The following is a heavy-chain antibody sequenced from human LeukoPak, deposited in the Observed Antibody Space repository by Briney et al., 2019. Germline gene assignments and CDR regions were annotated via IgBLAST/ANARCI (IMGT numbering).Heavy chain of an antibody. CDR3: ASDFSGCFDY. CDR2: LWVDGSNK. CDR1: GFTFSGNG. D-gene: IGHD3-3*02. Sequence: GGSLRLSGAASGFTFSGNGMHRVRQAPGQGLEWVAALWVDGSNKYYADFVKGRFTISRDNPKNTLFLQMNSVRAEDTGVYYCASDFSGCFDYWGQGTLVTVSS. V-gene: IGHV3-33*01. J-gene: IGHJ4*02.